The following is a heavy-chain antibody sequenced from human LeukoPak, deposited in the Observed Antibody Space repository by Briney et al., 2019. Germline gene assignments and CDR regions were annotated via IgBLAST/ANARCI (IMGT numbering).Heavy chain of an antibody. CDR3: SKSPVGNVLDS. V-gene: IGHV3-48*01. CDR2: ISGSSGII. Sequence: GGSLRLSCAASGFTFNTYTMNWVRQAPGKGLEWVSYISGSSGIIDYADSVRGRFTISRDNAKNSLYLQMNSLKTEDTAVYYCSKSPVGNVLDSWGQGTLVTVSS. J-gene: IGHJ5*01. CDR1: GFTFNTYT. D-gene: IGHD2-8*01.